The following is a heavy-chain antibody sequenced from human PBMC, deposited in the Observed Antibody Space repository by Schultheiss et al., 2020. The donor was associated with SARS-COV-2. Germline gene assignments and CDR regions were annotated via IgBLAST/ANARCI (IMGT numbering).Heavy chain of an antibody. J-gene: IGHJ4*02. CDR1: GGSFSGYY. V-gene: IGHV4-59*01. Sequence: GSLRLSCAVSGGSFSGYYWSWIRQSPGRGLEWIGYIYYSGSTNYNPSLKSRVTLSVDTSKNQFSLKLSSVTAADTAVYYCARVGYSSTWMTFDYWGQGTLVTVSS. CDR2: IYYSGST. D-gene: IGHD6-13*01. CDR3: ARVGYSSTWMTFDY.